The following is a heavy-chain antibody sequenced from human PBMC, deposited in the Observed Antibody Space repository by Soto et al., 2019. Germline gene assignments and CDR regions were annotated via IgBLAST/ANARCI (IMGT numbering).Heavy chain of an antibody. D-gene: IGHD2-15*01. J-gene: IGHJ6*02. CDR3: VRGLRYSGMDV. CDR1: GGSFSAFY. V-gene: IGHV4-34*01. CDR2: IDHSGST. Sequence: PSETLSLTCAVNGGSFSAFYWTWIRQPPGTGLEWIGEIDHSGSTNYNPSLESRVSMSIDKAKNRFSLNVSAVTAADTAVYYCVRGLRYSGMDVWGQGTTVS.